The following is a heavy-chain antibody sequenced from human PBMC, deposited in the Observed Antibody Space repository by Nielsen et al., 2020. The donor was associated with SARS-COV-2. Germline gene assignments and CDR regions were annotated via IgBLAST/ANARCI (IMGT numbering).Heavy chain of an antibody. CDR2: VSHSGSI. Sequence: SETLSLTCAVSGGSVSSNDWWTWVRQSPGQGLECLGEVSHSGSINYNPSLKRRVTLSMDKSKRQFSLRLTSVSAADTAVYFCARGDLVVVPSPILGLGTFFYYFYLDVWGKGTTVIVSS. CDR1: GGSVSSNDW. J-gene: IGHJ6*03. D-gene: IGHD2-2*01. CDR3: ARGDLVVVPSPILGLGTFFYYFYLDV. V-gene: IGHV4-4*02.